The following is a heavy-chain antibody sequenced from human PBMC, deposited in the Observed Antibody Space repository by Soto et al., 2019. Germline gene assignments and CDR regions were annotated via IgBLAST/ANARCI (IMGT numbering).Heavy chain of an antibody. V-gene: IGHV1-24*01. Sequence: ASVKVSCKVSGYTLTELSMHWVRQAPGKGLEWMGGFDPEDGETIYAQKFQGRVTMTEDTSTDTAYMELSSLRSEDTAVYYCATALLRYCSGGSCSPYAFDIWGQGTMVTVSS. CDR3: ATALLRYCSGGSCSPYAFDI. J-gene: IGHJ3*02. CDR2: FDPEDGET. D-gene: IGHD2-15*01. CDR1: GYTLTELS.